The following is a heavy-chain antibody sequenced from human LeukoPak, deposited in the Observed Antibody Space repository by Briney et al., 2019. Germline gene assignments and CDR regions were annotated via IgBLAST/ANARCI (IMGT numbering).Heavy chain of an antibody. J-gene: IGHJ4*02. CDR1: GYTFTGYY. V-gene: IGHV1-2*02. CDR2: SNPNSGGT. Sequence: ASVKVSCKASGYTFTGYYMHWVRQAPGQGLEWMGWSNPNSGGTNYAQKVQGRVTITRDTAISTAYMELSRLRSDDTAVYYCAKYILTGKRFDYGGQGTLVTVSS. D-gene: IGHD3-9*01. CDR3: AKYILTGKRFDY.